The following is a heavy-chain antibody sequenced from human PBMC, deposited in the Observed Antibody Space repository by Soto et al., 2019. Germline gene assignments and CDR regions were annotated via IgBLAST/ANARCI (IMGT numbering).Heavy chain of an antibody. D-gene: IGHD3-22*01. J-gene: IGHJ3*02. Sequence: ASVKVSCKASGYTLTSYAMHWVRQAPGQRLEWMGWINAGNGNTKYSQKFQGRVTITTDTSASTAYMELSSLRSEDTAVYYCARDLRMYYYDSSGYYGDIWGQGTMVTVSS. CDR2: INAGNGNT. CDR1: GYTLTSYA. V-gene: IGHV1-3*01. CDR3: ARDLRMYYYDSSGYYGDI.